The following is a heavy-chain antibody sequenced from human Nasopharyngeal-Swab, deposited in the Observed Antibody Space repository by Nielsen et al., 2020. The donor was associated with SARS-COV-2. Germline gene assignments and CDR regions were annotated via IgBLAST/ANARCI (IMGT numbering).Heavy chain of an antibody. V-gene: IGHV3-30*04. J-gene: IGHJ4*02. CDR1: GFTFSSYA. CDR2: ISYDGSNK. CDR3: AGGDMVRGSYGFDY. Sequence: GESLKISCAASGFTFSSYAMHWVRQAPGKGLEWVAVISYDGSNKYYADSVKGRFTISRDNSKNTLYLQMNSLRAEDTAVYYCAGGDMVRGSYGFDYWGQGTLVTVSS. D-gene: IGHD3-10*01.